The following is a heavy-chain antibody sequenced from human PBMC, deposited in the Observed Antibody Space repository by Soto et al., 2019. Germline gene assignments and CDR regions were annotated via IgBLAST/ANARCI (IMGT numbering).Heavy chain of an antibody. V-gene: IGHV3-30*18. J-gene: IGHJ3*02. CDR2: ISYDGSDK. CDR3: AKGVPSPTQHAFDI. CDR1: GFSFSSYD. Sequence: GGSLRLSCAASGFSFSSYDMHWVRQAPGKGLEWVAMISYDGSDKYFSDSVKGRLTISRDNSKNTVSLEMNSLRTKDTAAYYCAKGVPSPTQHAFDIWGQGTMVT.